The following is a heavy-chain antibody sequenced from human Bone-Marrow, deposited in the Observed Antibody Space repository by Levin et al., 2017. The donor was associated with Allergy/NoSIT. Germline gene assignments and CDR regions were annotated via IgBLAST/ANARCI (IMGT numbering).Heavy chain of an antibody. D-gene: IGHD3-9*01. Sequence: PGESLKISCVASGFTFSDYPLHWVRQAPGKGLQWVSVISYNENNKQYADSVKGRFTISRDNSKNAVYLQMDSLRTDDTAVYFCARGPFLTGPDFWGQGTLVIVSS. J-gene: IGHJ4*02. V-gene: IGHV3-30*04. CDR1: GFTFSDYP. CDR2: ISYNENNK. CDR3: ARGPFLTGPDF.